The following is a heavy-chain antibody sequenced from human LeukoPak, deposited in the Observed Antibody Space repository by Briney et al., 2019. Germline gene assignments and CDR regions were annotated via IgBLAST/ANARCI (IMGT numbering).Heavy chain of an antibody. Sequence: SETLSLTCAVYGGSFSGYYWSWIRQPPGKGLEWIGEINHSGSTNYNPSLKSRVTISVDTSKNQFSLKLSSVTAADTAVYYCARRRYYDILTGYPYYKTNAFDIWGQGTMVTVSS. D-gene: IGHD3-9*01. CDR3: ARRRYYDILTGYPYYKTNAFDI. J-gene: IGHJ3*02. CDR2: INHSGST. CDR1: GGSFSGYY. V-gene: IGHV4-34*01.